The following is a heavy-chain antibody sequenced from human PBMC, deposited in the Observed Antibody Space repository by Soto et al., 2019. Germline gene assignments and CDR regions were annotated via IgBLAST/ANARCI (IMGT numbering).Heavy chain of an antibody. CDR2: IIPIFGTA. J-gene: IGHJ6*02. CDR1: GGTFSSYA. Sequence: GASVKVSCKASGGTFSSYAISWVRQAPGQGLEWMGGIIPIFGTANYAQKFQGRVTITADESTSTAYMELSSLRSEDTAVYYCARISATFGGADFYYYGMDVWGQGSTVTVSS. CDR3: ARISATFGGADFYYYGMDV. V-gene: IGHV1-69*13. D-gene: IGHD3-16*01.